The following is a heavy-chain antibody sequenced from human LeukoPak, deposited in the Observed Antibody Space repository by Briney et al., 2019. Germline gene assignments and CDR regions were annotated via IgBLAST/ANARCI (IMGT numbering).Heavy chain of an antibody. CDR2: INPNSGGT. CDR3: ARYGNELSYCYYMDV. V-gene: IGHV1-2*02. Sequence: ASVKVSCKASGYTFTGYYMHWVRQAPGQGLEWMGWINPNSGGTNYAQKFQGRVTMTRDTSISTAYMELSRLRSDDTAVYYCARYGNELSYCYYMDVWGKGTTVTVSS. J-gene: IGHJ6*03. D-gene: IGHD2/OR15-2a*01. CDR1: GYTFTGYY.